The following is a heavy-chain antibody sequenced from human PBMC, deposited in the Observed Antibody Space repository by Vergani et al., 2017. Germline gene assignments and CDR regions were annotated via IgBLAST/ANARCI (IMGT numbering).Heavy chain of an antibody. CDR2: ISPDGFST. CDR1: GYTFTAYY. Sequence: QVQLVQSGAEVGKPGASVKICCKASGYTFTAYYIHWVRQAPEQGLEWVGVISPDGFSTFYAQKFQGRVTITRDTSTSTVYVEVTSLRSDDTAVYYCAREPPLTGFFDYWGQGTLVTVSS. CDR3: AREPPLTGFFDY. V-gene: IGHV1-46*03. J-gene: IGHJ4*02. D-gene: IGHD3-9*01.